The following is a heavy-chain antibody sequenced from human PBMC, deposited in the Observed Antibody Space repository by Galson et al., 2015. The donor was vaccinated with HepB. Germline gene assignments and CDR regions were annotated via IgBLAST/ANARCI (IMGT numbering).Heavy chain of an antibody. D-gene: IGHD6-6*01. Sequence: SVKVSCKASGYTFTSYGISWVRQAPGQGLEWMGWISAYNGNTNYAQKLQGRVTMTTDTSTSTAYMELRSLRSDDTAVYYCARSFVPSNIEYSSSSQYWYFDLWGRGTLVTVSS. CDR2: ISAYNGNT. V-gene: IGHV1-18*01. CDR1: GYTFTSYG. CDR3: ARSFVPSNIEYSSSSQYWYFDL. J-gene: IGHJ2*01.